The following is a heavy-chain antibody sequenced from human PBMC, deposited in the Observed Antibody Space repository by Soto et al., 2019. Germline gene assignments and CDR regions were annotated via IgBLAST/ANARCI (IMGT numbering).Heavy chain of an antibody. J-gene: IGHJ4*02. Sequence: AALKVSCKTSVYTFTRYGGICVRPAPGQGLEWMGWISGYNGNTKEAHKFEGRVILTTDTAANTAHMELRSLTSNDTAVYYCARGSAYSTPWSFDSWGQGNLVTFSS. CDR1: VYTFTRYG. V-gene: IGHV1-18*01. CDR3: ARGSAYSTPWSFDS. CDR2: ISGYNGNT. D-gene: IGHD2-8*01.